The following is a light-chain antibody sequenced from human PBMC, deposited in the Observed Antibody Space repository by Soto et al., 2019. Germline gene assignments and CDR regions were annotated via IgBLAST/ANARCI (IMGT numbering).Light chain of an antibody. CDR3: PQRSNWQGT. CDR1: QSVGSSY. V-gene: IGKV3D-20*02. J-gene: IGKJ5*01. CDR2: GAS. Sequence: EFVLTQSPGTLSLSPGERATLSCRASQSVGSSYLAWYQQKPGQAPRILIFGASGRATGIPDRFSGSGSGTDFTLTISSLEPEDFAVYYCPQRSNWQGTFGQGTRLEI.